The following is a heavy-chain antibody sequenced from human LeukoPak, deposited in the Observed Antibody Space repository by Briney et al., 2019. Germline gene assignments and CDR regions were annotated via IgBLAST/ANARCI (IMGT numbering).Heavy chain of an antibody. CDR3: ARDRVVQWLRGEDAFDI. Sequence: PGGSLRLSCAASGFTFSSYAMHWVRQAPGKGLEWVAVISYDGSNKYYADSVKGRFTISRDNSKNTLYLQMNSLRAEDTAVYYCARDRVVQWLRGEDAFDIWGQGTMVTVSS. D-gene: IGHD5-12*01. CDR1: GFTFSSYA. J-gene: IGHJ3*02. CDR2: ISYDGSNK. V-gene: IGHV3-30*04.